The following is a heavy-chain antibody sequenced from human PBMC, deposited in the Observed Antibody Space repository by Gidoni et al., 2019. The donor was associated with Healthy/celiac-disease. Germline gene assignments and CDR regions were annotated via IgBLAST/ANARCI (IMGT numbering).Heavy chain of an antibody. V-gene: IGHV3-33*08. CDR1: GLTFSDDG. D-gene: IGHD3-10*01. J-gene: IGHJ6*02. CDR3: AREVRSGSGTYYNLYHYYGLDV. Sequence: QVQPVESGGGVVQPGRSLRLSCAASGLTFSDDGLNWVRQAPVKGLEWVAVIWYDGSNKYDADAVEGRFTISRDNSKNTLYLQMNSLRAEDTAVYYCAREVRSGSGTYYNLYHYYGLDVWGQGTTVTVSS. CDR2: IWYDGSNK.